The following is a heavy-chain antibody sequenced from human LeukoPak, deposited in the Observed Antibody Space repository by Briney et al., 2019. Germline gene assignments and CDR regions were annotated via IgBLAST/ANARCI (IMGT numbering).Heavy chain of an antibody. D-gene: IGHD3-3*01. J-gene: IGHJ4*02. V-gene: IGHV1-18*01. CDR1: GYTFTSYG. Sequence: ASVKVSFKASGYTFTSYGISWVRQAPGQGLEWMGWISAYNGNTNYAQKLQGRVTMTTDTSTSTAYMELRSLRSDDTAVYYCAREIRRFLEWYSDYWGQGTLVTVSS. CDR2: ISAYNGNT. CDR3: AREIRRFLEWYSDY.